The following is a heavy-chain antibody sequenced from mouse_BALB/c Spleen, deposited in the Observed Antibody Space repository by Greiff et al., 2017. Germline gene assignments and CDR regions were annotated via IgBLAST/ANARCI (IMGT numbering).Heavy chain of an antibody. D-gene: IGHD2-14*01. CDR1: GFSLTDYG. Sequence: QVQLQQSGPGLVAPSQSLSITCTVSGFSLTDYGVSWIRQPPGKGLEWLGVIWGGGSTYYNSALNSRLSISKDNSKSQVFLKMNSLQTDDTAMYYCAYGRYDEAWFAYWGQGTLVTVSA. CDR3: AYGRYDEAWFAY. CDR2: IWGGGST. V-gene: IGHV2-6-5*01. J-gene: IGHJ3*01.